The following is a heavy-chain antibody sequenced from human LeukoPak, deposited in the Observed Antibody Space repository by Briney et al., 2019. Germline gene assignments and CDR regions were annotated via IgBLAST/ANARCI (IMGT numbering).Heavy chain of an antibody. V-gene: IGHV3-23*01. Sequence: GGSLRLSCAASRFTFSSYAMSWVRQAPGKGLEWVSAVGGSGGTTYYADSVKGRFTISRDNAKNSLYLQMNSLRAEDTAVYYCARAVAATLGDAFDIWGQGTMVTVSS. D-gene: IGHD1-26*01. CDR3: ARAVAATLGDAFDI. CDR1: RFTFSSYA. J-gene: IGHJ3*02. CDR2: VGGSGGTT.